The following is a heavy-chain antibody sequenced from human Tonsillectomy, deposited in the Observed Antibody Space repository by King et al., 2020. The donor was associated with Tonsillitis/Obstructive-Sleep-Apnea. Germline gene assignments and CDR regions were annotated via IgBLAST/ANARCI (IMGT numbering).Heavy chain of an antibody. CDR3: ARGYCISTRCYLGPWFDP. V-gene: IGHV4-59*08. CDR1: GGSISSYY. D-gene: IGHD2-2*01. J-gene: IGHJ5*02. Sequence: VQLQESGPGLVKPSENLSLTCSVSGGSISSYYWSWIRQPPGEGLEWVGYISYSGSTNYNPSLKSRVTISVDTSKNQFSLNLSSVTAADTALYYCARGYCISTRCYLGPWFDPWGQGTLVTVSS. CDR2: ISYSGST.